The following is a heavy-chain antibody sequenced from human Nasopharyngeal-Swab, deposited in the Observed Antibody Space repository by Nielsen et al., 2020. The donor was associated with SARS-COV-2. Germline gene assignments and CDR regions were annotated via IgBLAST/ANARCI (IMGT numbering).Heavy chain of an antibody. CDR3: ARGSSLSYFDY. J-gene: IGHJ4*02. CDR2: ISSTSTDI. V-gene: IGHV3-21*01. Sequence: WIRQPPGKGLEWVSSISSTSTDIYYADSVKGRFTISRDNAKNSLYLQMNSLRAEDTAVYYCARGSSLSYFDYWGQGTLVTVSS. D-gene: IGHD3-10*01.